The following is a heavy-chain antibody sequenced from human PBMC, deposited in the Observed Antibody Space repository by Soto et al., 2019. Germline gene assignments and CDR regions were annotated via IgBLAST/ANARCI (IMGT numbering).Heavy chain of an antibody. CDR2: IYSGGST. Sequence: GGSLRLSCAASGFTVSSNYMSWVRQAPGKGLEWVSVIYSGGSTYYADSVKGRFTISRDNSKNTLYLQMNSLRAEDTAVYYCARERDYGDYAFDYWGQGTLVTVSS. CDR1: GFTVSSNY. J-gene: IGHJ4*02. D-gene: IGHD4-17*01. V-gene: IGHV3-66*01. CDR3: ARERDYGDYAFDY.